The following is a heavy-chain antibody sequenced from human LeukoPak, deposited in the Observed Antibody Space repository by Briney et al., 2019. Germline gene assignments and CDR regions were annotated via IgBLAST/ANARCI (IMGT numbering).Heavy chain of an antibody. CDR1: GFTFSNYA. CDR2: ISASGSGT. D-gene: IGHD3-16*01. Sequence: PGGSLRLSCAASGFTFSNYAMTWVRQAPGKGLEWVSTISASGSGTYYADSVKGRFTISRDSSENTLYLQMNSLRAEDTAVYYCAKYRVLWASGDYWGQGTLVTVSS. J-gene: IGHJ4*02. V-gene: IGHV3-23*01. CDR3: AKYRVLWASGDY.